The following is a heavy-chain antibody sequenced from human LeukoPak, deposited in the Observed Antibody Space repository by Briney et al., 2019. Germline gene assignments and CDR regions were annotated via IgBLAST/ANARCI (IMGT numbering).Heavy chain of an antibody. Sequence: PSGTLSLTCTVSGGSISSYYWSWIRQPAGKGLEWIGRIYTSGSTNYNPSLKSRVTMSVDTSKNQFSLKLSSVTAADTAVYYCARTHRVGELLWRGYYFDYWGQGTLVTVSS. CDR2: IYTSGST. J-gene: IGHJ4*02. CDR1: GGSISSYY. CDR3: ARTHRVGELLWRGYYFDY. D-gene: IGHD3-10*01. V-gene: IGHV4-4*07.